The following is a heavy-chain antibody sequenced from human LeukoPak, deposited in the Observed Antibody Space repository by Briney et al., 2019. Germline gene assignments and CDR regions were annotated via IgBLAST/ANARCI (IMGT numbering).Heavy chain of an antibody. D-gene: IGHD6-19*01. CDR2: ISAYNGNT. CDR3: ARDRQYSAVAGTSGY. V-gene: IGHV1-18*01. J-gene: IGHJ4*02. CDR1: GYTFTSYG. Sequence: ASVKVSCKASGYTFTSYGISWVRQALGQGLEWMGWISAYNGNTNYAQKLQGRVTMTTDTSTSTAYMELRSLRSDDTAVYYCARDRQYSAVAGTSGYWGQGTLVTVSS.